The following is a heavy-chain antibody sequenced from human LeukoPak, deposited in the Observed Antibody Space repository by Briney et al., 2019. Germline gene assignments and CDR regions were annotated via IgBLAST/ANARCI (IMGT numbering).Heavy chain of an antibody. V-gene: IGHV3-43*02. CDR2: ISGDGGST. D-gene: IGHD2-2*01. CDR3: AKIPAAGYYYYYMDV. CDR1: GFTFDDYA. Sequence: GGSLRLSCAPSGFTFDDYAMHWVRQAPGKGLEWVSIISGDGGSTYYADSVKGRFTISRDNSKNSLYLQMNSLRTEDTALYYCAKIPAAGYYYYYMDVWGKGTTVTVSS. J-gene: IGHJ6*03.